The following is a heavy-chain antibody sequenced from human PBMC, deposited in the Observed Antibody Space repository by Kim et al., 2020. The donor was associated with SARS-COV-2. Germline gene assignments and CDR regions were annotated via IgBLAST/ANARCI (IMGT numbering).Heavy chain of an antibody. J-gene: IGHJ6*02. V-gene: IGHV2-70*11. D-gene: IGHD3-10*01. CDR1: GFSLSTSGMC. CDR2: IDWDDDK. Sequence: SGPTLVNPTQTLTLTCTFSGFSLSTSGMCVSWIRQPPGKALEWLARIDWDDDKYYSTSLKTRLTISKDTSKNQVVLTMTNMDPVDTATYYCARMNCGITMVQGVRPNGMDVWGQGTTVTVSS. CDR3: ARMNCGITMVQGVRPNGMDV.